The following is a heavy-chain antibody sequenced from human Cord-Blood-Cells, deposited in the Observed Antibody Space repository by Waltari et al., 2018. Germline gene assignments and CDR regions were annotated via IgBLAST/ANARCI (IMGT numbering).Heavy chain of an antibody. V-gene: IGHV1-8*01. CDR1: GYTFTSYD. CDR2: MNPKSGNT. J-gene: IGHJ4*02. Sequence: QVQLVQSGAEVKKPGASVKVSCKASGYTFTSYDINWVRQATGQGLEWMGWMNPKSGNTGYAQKFQGRVTMTRNTSISTAYMELSSLRSEDTAVYYCAISSITIFGVVIDYWGQGTLVTVSS. D-gene: IGHD3-3*01. CDR3: AISSITIFGVVIDY.